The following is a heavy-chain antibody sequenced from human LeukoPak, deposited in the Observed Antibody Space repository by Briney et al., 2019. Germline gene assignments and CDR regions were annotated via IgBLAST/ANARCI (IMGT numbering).Heavy chain of an antibody. CDR1: GYTFTSYG. J-gene: IGHJ6*02. Sequence: ASVKVSCKASGYTFTSYGISWVRQAPGQGLEWMGWISAYNGNTNYAQKLQGRVTITTDTSASTAYMELRSLRSDDTAVYYCARARAYYYYYGMDVWGQGTTVTVSS. CDR2: ISAYNGNT. V-gene: IGHV1-18*01. CDR3: ARARAYYYYYGMDV.